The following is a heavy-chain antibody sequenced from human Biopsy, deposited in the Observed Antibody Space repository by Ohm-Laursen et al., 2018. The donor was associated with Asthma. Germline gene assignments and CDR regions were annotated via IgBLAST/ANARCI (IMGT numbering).Heavy chain of an antibody. D-gene: IGHD3-22*01. Sequence: SLRLSCTASGFKFDEYTMHWVRQAPGKGLEWVSGISWNSATIGYADSVEGRFTISRDNAKNSVFLHMDSLRPEDTASHYCAKVRSDWVITESFDYWGQGVLVTVSS. J-gene: IGHJ4*02. CDR3: AKVRSDWVITESFDY. CDR2: ISWNSATI. V-gene: IGHV3-9*01. CDR1: GFKFDEYT.